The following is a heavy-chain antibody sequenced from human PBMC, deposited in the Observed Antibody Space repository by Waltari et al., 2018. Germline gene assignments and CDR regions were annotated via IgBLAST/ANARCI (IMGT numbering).Heavy chain of an antibody. Sequence: EMQLVESGGGLVQPGGSLRLSCAASGFAFSRYEMYLVRQAAGKGLECVSGIYTTGDTYYPGSVKGRFTISRENAKNSLDLQMNNLRPGDTGVYYCARYTGYGMDVWGQGTTVTVSS. CDR1: GFAFSRYE. CDR2: IYTTGDT. CDR3: ARYTGYGMDV. D-gene: IGHD5-18*01. J-gene: IGHJ6*02. V-gene: IGHV3-13*01.